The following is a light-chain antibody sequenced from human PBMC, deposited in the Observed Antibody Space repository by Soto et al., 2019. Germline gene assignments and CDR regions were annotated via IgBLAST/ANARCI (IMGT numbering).Light chain of an antibody. Sequence: QSALTQPASVSGSPGQSITISCTGNSSDVGGYNYVSWYQQHPGKAPKLMIYDVSNRPSGVSNRFSGSKSGNTASLTISGLQAEDEADYYCSSYTSSSTSPYVFGTGTKVTVL. CDR2: DVS. V-gene: IGLV2-14*01. J-gene: IGLJ1*01. CDR3: SSYTSSSTSPYV. CDR1: SSDVGGYNY.